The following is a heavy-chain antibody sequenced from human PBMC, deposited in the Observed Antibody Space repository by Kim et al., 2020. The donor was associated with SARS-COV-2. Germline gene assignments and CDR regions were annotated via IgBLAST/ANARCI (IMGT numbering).Heavy chain of an antibody. CDR2: INHSGST. CDR3: ARGPAYHAFDI. V-gene: IGHV4-34*01. CDR1: GGSFSGYY. D-gene: IGHD2-2*02. Sequence: SETLSLTCAVYGGSFSGYYWSWIRQPPGKGLEWIGEINHSGSTNYNPSLKSRVTISVDTSKNQFSLKLSSVTAEDTAVYYCARGPAYHAFDIWGQGTMVTVSS. J-gene: IGHJ3*02.